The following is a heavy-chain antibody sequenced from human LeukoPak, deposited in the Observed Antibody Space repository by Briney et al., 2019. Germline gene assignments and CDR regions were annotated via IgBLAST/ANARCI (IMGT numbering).Heavy chain of an antibody. CDR3: ARAPHQYCSGGSCYRYFDY. D-gene: IGHD2-15*01. Sequence: SQTLSLTCTVSGGSISRGGYYWSWLRQHPGKGLEWIGYIYYRWSTYYHPSLKSRVTISVDTSKNQFSLKLSSLTAADTAVYYCARAPHQYCSGGSCYRYFDYWGQGTLVTVSS. J-gene: IGHJ4*02. CDR2: IYYRWST. V-gene: IGHV4-31*03. CDR1: GGSISRGGYY.